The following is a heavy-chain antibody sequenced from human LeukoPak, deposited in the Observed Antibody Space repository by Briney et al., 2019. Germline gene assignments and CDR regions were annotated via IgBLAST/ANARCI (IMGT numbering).Heavy chain of an antibody. CDR2: IKEDGSER. V-gene: IGHV3-7*03. CDR3: ARDQGSGYDY. Sequence: GGSLRLSCEGSAFIFSGHWMNWVRQTPGKGLEWVASIKEDGSERQYVDSVKGRFTISRDNARNSLYLQMNSLRVDDTAVYYCARDQGSGYDYWGQGTLVTVSS. J-gene: IGHJ4*02. CDR1: AFIFSGHW. D-gene: IGHD6-19*01.